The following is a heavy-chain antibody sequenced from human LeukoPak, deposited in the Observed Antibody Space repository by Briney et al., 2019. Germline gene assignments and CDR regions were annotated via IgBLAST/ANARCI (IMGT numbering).Heavy chain of an antibody. Sequence: GGSLRLSCAASGFTFSSYAMSWVRQAPGKGLEWVSAISGSGGSTYYADSVKGRFTISRDNSKNTLYLQMNSLRVEDTAVYYCAKGRLALRSIDYWGQGTLVTVSS. D-gene: IGHD3-3*01. CDR1: GFTFSSYA. CDR3: AKGRLALRSIDY. V-gene: IGHV3-23*01. CDR2: ISGSGGST. J-gene: IGHJ4*02.